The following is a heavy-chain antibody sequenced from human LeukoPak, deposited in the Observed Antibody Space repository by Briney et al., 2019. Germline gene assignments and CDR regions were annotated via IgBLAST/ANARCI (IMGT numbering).Heavy chain of an antibody. CDR3: AKETDSSGYYPFDY. D-gene: IGHD3-22*01. J-gene: IGHJ4*02. Sequence: GGSLRLTCATSGFIFSNYAVSWVRQAPGKGLECVSSISYSGGTTYYADSVKGRFTITRDNSKNTLYLQMNSLRAEDTAVYHCAKETDSSGYYPFDYWGQGTLVTVSS. V-gene: IGHV3-23*01. CDR1: GFIFSNYA. CDR2: ISYSGGTT.